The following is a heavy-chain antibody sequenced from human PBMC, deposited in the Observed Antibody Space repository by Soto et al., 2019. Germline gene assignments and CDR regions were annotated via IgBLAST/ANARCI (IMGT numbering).Heavy chain of an antibody. CDR3: ARGFYYGSGSYYYYYYGMDV. CDR1: GGSFSGYY. V-gene: IGHV4-34*01. CDR2: INHSGST. Sequence: XATLCLTGAVYGGSFSGYYWSWIRQPPGKGLEWIGEINHSGSTNYNPSLKSRVTISVDTSKNQFSLKLSSVTAADTAVYYCARGFYYGSGSYYYYYYGMDVWGQGTTVTVSS. D-gene: IGHD3-10*01. J-gene: IGHJ6*02.